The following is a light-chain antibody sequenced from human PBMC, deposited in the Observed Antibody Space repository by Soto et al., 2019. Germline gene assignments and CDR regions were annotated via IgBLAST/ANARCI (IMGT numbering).Light chain of an antibody. V-gene: IGKV3-11*01. CDR3: QQRGSWPLT. Sequence: EIVLTQSPATLSLSPGERATLSCRASQGVSAYLAWYQQKPGQAPRFLIYDASNRATGIPARFSGSGSGTDFTLTISSLEPEDSAVYYCQQRGSWPLTFGGGTKVEIK. J-gene: IGKJ4*01. CDR1: QGVSAY. CDR2: DAS.